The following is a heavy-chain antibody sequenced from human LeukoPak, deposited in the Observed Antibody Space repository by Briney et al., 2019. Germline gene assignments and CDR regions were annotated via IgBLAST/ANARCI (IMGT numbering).Heavy chain of an antibody. CDR3: AKDSSVVPAADNWFDP. CDR1: GFTFRSYA. J-gene: IGHJ5*02. D-gene: IGHD2-2*01. V-gene: IGHV3-23*01. Sequence: PGGSLRLSCAASGFTFRSYAMNWVRQAPGKGLEWVSVISGSGGSTYYADSVKGRFAISRDNSKNTLYLQINSLRAEDTAVYYCAKDSSVVPAADNWFDPWGQGTLVTVSS. CDR2: ISGSGGST.